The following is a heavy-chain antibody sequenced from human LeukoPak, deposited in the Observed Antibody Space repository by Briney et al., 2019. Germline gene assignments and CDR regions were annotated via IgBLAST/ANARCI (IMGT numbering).Heavy chain of an antibody. V-gene: IGHV3-23*01. Sequence: SGGSLRLSCAASGFTFSSYAMSWVRQAPGKGLEWVSAISARGGSTYYADSVKGRFTISRDNSKNTLYLQMNSLRAEDTAVYYCAKVGEPYGSGSCYVDYWGQGTLVTVSS. CDR1: GFTFSSYA. CDR2: ISARGGST. D-gene: IGHD3-10*01. J-gene: IGHJ4*02. CDR3: AKVGEPYGSGSCYVDY.